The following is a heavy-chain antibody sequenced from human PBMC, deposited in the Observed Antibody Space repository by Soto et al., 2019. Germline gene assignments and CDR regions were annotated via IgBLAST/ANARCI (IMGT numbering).Heavy chain of an antibody. D-gene: IGHD1-26*01. CDR3: AKGQNSGTYRFYFDY. Sequence: EVQLVESGGGLVQPGGSLRLSCAASGFTFSSYEMNWVRQAPGKGPEWVSGISASGGSTSYADSVKGRFTISRDNSKNTLYLQMNSLRADDTAVYHCAKGQNSGTYRFYFDYWGQGALVTVSS. J-gene: IGHJ4*02. CDR2: ISASGGST. CDR1: GFTFSSYE. V-gene: IGHV3-23*04.